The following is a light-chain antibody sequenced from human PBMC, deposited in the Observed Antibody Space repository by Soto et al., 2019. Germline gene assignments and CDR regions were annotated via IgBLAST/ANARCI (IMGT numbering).Light chain of an antibody. CDR3: QQTFRPPYT. CDR1: QSISKS. V-gene: IGKV1-39*01. Sequence: DIQMTQSLSSLSASVGDTVTITCRASQSISKSLSWYQQKPGKAPKFLIYVASTLQRGVPSRFSGSGSGTDFTLTISSRQPEDVATYYCQQTFRPPYTFGPGTKLAIK. J-gene: IGKJ2*01. CDR2: VAS.